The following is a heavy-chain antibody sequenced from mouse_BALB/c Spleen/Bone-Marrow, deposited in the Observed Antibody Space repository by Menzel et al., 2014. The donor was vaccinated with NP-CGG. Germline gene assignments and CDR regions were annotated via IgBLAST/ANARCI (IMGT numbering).Heavy chain of an antibody. V-gene: IGHV5-17*02. Sequence: DVQLVESGGGLVQPGGSRKVSCAASGFTFSSFGMHWVRQAPEKGLEWVAYISSGSSTIYYADTVKGRFTISRDNPKNTLFLQMTRLRSEDTAMYYCARSTMITTGYYYAMDYWGQGTSVTVSS. CDR1: GFTFSSFG. D-gene: IGHD2-4*01. J-gene: IGHJ4*01. CDR2: ISSGSSTI. CDR3: ARSTMITTGYYYAMDY.